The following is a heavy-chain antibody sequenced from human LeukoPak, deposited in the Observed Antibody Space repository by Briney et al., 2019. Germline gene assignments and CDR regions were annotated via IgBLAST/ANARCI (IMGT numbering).Heavy chain of an antibody. CDR2: VWYDGRNR. CDR3: ATHAGHTSYQVLNFDY. J-gene: IGHJ4*02. Sequence: PGGSLRLSCAASGYTFSRHGIRWVRQAPGKGLEWVAVVWYDGRNRDYADSVKGRFTISKDNSNNMVFLQMDRLRAEDTAVYYCATHAGHTSYQVLNFDYWGQGTLVTVSS. V-gene: IGHV3-33*01. D-gene: IGHD4/OR15-4a*01. CDR1: GYTFSRHG.